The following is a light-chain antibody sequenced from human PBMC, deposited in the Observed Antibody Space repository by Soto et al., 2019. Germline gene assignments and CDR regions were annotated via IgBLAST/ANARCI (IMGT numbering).Light chain of an antibody. CDR3: QQYGGFPIT. CDR2: GAS. CDR1: QSVTSNS. J-gene: IGKJ5*01. V-gene: IGKV3-20*01. Sequence: EIVLTQSPGTLSLSPGERATLSCRASQSVTSNSLTWYQQKPGQAPRLLIYGASSRATGIPDRFSGGGSGTDFTLTISRLEPGDFAVYFCQQYGGFPITFGQGTRLEIK.